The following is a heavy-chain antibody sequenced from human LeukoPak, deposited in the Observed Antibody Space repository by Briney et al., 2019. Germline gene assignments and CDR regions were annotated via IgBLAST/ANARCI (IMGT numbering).Heavy chain of an antibody. D-gene: IGHD2-21*02. J-gene: IGHJ4*02. CDR3: ARLFRRGGDCYSGGGGFDF. V-gene: IGHV3-74*01. CDR2: IIGDGSST. CDR1: GFTFSSYW. Sequence: PGGSLRLSCAASGFTFSSYWMHWVRQAPGKGLVWVSRIIGDGSSTTYADSVKGRFTISRDNAKNTLYLQMKSLRPEDTAVYYCARLFRRGGDCYSGGGGFDFWGQGALVTVSS.